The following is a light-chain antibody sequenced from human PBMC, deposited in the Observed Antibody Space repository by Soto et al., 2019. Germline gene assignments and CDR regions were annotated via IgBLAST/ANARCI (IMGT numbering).Light chain of an antibody. J-gene: IGKJ4*01. CDR3: QQRGGWPLT. V-gene: IGKV3-11*01. CDR1: QGVGRF. CDR2: DAS. Sequence: EIVLTQSPATLSLSPGERAALSCRASQGVGRFLAWYQQKPGQAPRLLIYDASNRATGIPARFSGSGSGTDFTLAINNLEPEDFAVYYCQQRGGWPLTFGGGTMVEIK.